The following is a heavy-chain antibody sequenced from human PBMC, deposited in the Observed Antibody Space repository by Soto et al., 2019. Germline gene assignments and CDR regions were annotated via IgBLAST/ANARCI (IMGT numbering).Heavy chain of an antibody. V-gene: IGHV4-30-4*02. CDR2: VYYTGST. CDR1: GASIRSTDYY. J-gene: IGHJ4*02. CDR3: ARVIGSYFNQFDY. D-gene: IGHD1-26*01. Sequence: SETLSLTCTVSGASIRSTDYYWSWIRQAPGKGLEWIGYVYYTGSTYYNPSLMSRLTISVDTSKNQFSLKLSSVTAADTAVYYCARVIGSYFNQFDYWGQGTLVTVSS.